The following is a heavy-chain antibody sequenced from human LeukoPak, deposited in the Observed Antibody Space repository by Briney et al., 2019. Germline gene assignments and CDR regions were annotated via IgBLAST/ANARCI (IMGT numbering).Heavy chain of an antibody. CDR1: GGSISNYY. J-gene: IGHJ4*02. D-gene: IGHD5-24*01. CDR2: IYYRGST. V-gene: IGHV4-59*08. CDR3: ARHVSGDGYQGLDYFDY. Sequence: KPSETLSLTCTVSGGSISNYYWSWIRQPPGKGLEWIGYIYYRGSTNYNSSLKSRVTISVDTSENQFSLKLSSVTAADTAVYYCARHVSGDGYQGLDYFDYWGQGTLVTVSS.